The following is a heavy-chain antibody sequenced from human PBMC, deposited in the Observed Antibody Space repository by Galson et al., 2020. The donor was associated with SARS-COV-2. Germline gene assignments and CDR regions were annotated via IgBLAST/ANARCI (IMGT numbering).Heavy chain of an antibody. CDR3: ARNYGSGSYRVYFDY. CDR2: ISYDGSNK. J-gene: IGHJ4*02. D-gene: IGHD3-10*01. CDR1: GFTFSSSA. Sequence: GGSLRLSCAASGFTFSSSAMHWVRQAPGKGLEWVAVISYDGSNKYYADSVKGRFTISRDNSKNTLYLQMNSLRAEDTAVYYCARNYGSGSYRVYFDYWGQGTLVTVSS. V-gene: IGHV3-30*04.